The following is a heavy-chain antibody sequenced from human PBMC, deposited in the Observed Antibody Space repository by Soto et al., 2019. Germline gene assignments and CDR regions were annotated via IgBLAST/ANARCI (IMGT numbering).Heavy chain of an antibody. D-gene: IGHD3-9*01. CDR2: IYYSGST. Sequence: SETLSLTCTVSGGSISSSSYYWGWIRQPPGKGLEWIGSIYYSGSTYYNPSLKSRVTISVDTSKNQFSLKLSSVTAADTAVYYCARHRIPMNYDILTGYYNSFNVDYWGQGTLVTVSS. CDR1: GGSISSSSYY. CDR3: ARHRIPMNYDILTGYYNSFNVDY. J-gene: IGHJ4*02. V-gene: IGHV4-39*01.